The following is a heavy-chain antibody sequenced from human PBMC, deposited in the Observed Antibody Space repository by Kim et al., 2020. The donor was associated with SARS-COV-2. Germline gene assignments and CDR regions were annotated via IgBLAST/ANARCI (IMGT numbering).Heavy chain of an antibody. V-gene: IGHV3-9*01. D-gene: IGHD2-2*02. CDR1: GFDVDDHA. CDR3: ATSTAQYHYSYYGMDV. J-gene: IGHJ6*02. Sequence: GGSLRLSCVVSGFDVDDHAIHWVRQVPGKGLEWVSGISWNSASIDYAASVKGRFTISRDRAKNSVRLQMNGLRVEDTALYYCATSTAQYHYSYYGMDVWGQGTTVTVSS. CDR2: ISWNSASI.